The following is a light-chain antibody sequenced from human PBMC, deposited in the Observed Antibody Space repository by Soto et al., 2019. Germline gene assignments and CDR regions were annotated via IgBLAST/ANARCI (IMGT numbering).Light chain of an antibody. V-gene: IGKV1-39*01. Sequence: DLQMTQSPSSLSASVGDRVTINCRASQAISSYLNWFQQKPGKAPKILIYAASRLQNGIPSRFSGGGSATDFTLTIISLQAEDFATYYCQQSYTAPATFGQGTKLEIK. CDR3: QQSYTAPAT. CDR1: QAISSY. CDR2: AAS. J-gene: IGKJ2*01.